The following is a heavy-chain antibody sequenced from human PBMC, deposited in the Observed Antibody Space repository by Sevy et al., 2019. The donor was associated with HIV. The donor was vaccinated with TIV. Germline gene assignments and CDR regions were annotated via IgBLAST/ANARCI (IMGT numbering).Heavy chain of an antibody. J-gene: IGHJ3*02. V-gene: IGHV1-2*02. Sequence: ASVKVSCKASGYTFTDYFMHWVRQAPGQGLEWMGWINANSGGTNYAQRFRGRVTMTRDTSISTAYMELSRLRSDDTAVYYCASLSGYYYDSSRYYNTDAFDIWGQGTMVTVSS. CDR3: ASLSGYYYDSSRYYNTDAFDI. CDR1: GYTFTDYF. D-gene: IGHD3-22*01. CDR2: INANSGGT.